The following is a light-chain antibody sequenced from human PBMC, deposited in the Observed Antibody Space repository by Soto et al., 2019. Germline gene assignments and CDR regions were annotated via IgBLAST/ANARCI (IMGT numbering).Light chain of an antibody. V-gene: IGKV3-15*01. CDR1: QSVRRN. J-gene: IGKJ1*01. CDR2: GAS. CDR3: QQYDSRPRT. Sequence: EIVMTQSPPTLSVSPGERATLSCRASQSVRRNLAWYQHKPGQAPRLLIDGASTRATDIPARFSGGGSGTEFTLTISSLQSEDFAFYYCQQYDSRPRTFGQGTKVEVK.